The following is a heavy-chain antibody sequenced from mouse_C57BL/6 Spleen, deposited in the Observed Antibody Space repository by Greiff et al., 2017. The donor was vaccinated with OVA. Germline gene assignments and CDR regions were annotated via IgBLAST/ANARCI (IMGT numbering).Heavy chain of an antibody. J-gene: IGHJ3*01. CDR1: GYAFSSSW. V-gene: IGHV1-82*01. CDR2: IYPGDGDT. CDR3: ARWDYPVAY. Sequence: QVQLQQSGPELVKPGASVKISCKASGYAFSSSWMNWVKQRPGKGLEWIGRIYPGDGDTNYNGKFKGKATLTADKSSSTAYMQLSSLTSEDAAVYFCARWDYPVAYWGQGTLVTVAA. D-gene: IGHD2-4*01.